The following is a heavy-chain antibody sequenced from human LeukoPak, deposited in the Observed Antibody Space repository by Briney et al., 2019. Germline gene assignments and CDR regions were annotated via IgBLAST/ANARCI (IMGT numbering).Heavy chain of an antibody. V-gene: IGHV4-59*01. Sequence: SETLSLTCTVSGGSISSYYWSWIRQPPGKGLEWIGYIYYSGSTNYNPSLKSRVTISVDTSKNQFSLKLSSVTAADTAVYYCAKLLRGVSPAFDIWSQGTMVTVSS. J-gene: IGHJ3*02. D-gene: IGHD3-10*01. CDR1: GGSISSYY. CDR2: IYYSGST. CDR3: AKLLRGVSPAFDI.